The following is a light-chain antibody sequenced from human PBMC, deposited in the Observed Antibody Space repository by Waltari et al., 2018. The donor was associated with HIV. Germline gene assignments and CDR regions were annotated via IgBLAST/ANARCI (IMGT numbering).Light chain of an antibody. CDR2: NVS. J-gene: IGLJ2*01. Sequence: SALTQPASVSASPGQSITISCSGTSGDVGGYNFVSLSQKHPGKAPKLIIYNVSSRPSGVSIRFSGSRSANTASLTISGLQVEDEADYFCSSYTSSGPRYVLFGGGTRLTVL. CDR1: SGDVGGYNF. V-gene: IGLV2-14*03. CDR3: SSYTSSGPRYVL.